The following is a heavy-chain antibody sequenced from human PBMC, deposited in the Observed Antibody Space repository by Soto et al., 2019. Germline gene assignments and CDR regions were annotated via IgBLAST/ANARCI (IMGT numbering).Heavy chain of an antibody. CDR2: IDSAGSGT. CDR1: GFSITINW. Sequence: GGSLRLSCEVSGFSITINWMHWVRQVPGKGLVWVARIDSAGSGTSYADSVKGRFTISRDNSKNTLYLQMNSLRAEDTAVYYCARDPLWGTAMVLWYFDLWGRGTLVTVSS. CDR3: ARDPLWGTAMVLWYFDL. V-gene: IGHV3-74*01. J-gene: IGHJ2*01. D-gene: IGHD5-18*01.